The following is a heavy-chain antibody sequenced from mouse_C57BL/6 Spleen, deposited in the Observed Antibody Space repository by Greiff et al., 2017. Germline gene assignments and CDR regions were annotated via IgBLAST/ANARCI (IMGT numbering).Heavy chain of an antibody. CDR3: AITTVVDYVDY. CDR2: INPGSGGT. CDR1: GYAFTNYL. Sequence: QVQLKESGAELVRPGTSVKVSCKASGYAFTNYLIEWVKQRPGQGLEWIGVINPGSGGTNYNEKFKGKATLTAAKSSSTAYMQLSSRTSEDSAVYFCAITTVVDYVDYWGQGTTPTVSA. J-gene: IGHJ2*01. D-gene: IGHD1-1*01. V-gene: IGHV1-54*01.